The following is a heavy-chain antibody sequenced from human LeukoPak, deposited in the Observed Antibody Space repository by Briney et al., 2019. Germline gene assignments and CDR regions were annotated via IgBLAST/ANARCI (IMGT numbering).Heavy chain of an antibody. CDR3: AKDWIQFNRVFDCFDS. Sequence: GGSLRLSCATSGFTFNTNAMSWVRQAPGKGLEWVSTIGNTETFYADSVTGRFTISRDNSKNAVYLHMNSLRVEDTAVYYCAKDWIQFNRVFDCFDSWGQGTLVTVSS. CDR2: IGNTET. CDR1: GFTFNTNA. D-gene: IGHD2-21*01. V-gene: IGHV3-23*01. J-gene: IGHJ4*02.